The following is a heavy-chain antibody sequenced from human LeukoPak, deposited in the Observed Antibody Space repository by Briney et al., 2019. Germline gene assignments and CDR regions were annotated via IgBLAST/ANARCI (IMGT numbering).Heavy chain of an antibody. CDR3: AKDRDTMVRGSGASDY. CDR1: GFTFDDYA. D-gene: IGHD3-10*01. J-gene: IGHJ4*02. CDR2: ISWDGGST. Sequence: GGSLRLSCAASGFTFDDYAMHWVRQAPGKGLEWVSLISWDGGSTYYADSVKGRFTISRDNSKNSLYLQMNSLRAEDTALYYCAKDRDTMVRGSGASDYWGQGTLVTVSS. V-gene: IGHV3-43D*03.